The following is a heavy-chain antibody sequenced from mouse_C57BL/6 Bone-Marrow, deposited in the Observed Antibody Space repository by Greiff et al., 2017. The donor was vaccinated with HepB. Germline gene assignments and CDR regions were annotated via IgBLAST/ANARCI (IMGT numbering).Heavy chain of an antibody. CDR1: GFTFSSYG. D-gene: IGHD2-4*01. J-gene: IGHJ1*03. CDR3: ARRGYDYDPYWYFDV. Sequence: EVKLVESGGDLVKPGGSLKLSCAASGFTFSSYGMSWVRQTPDKRLEWVATISSGGSYTYYPDSVKGRFTISRDNAKNTLYLQMSRLKSEDTAMYYCARRGYDYDPYWYFDVWGTGTTVTVSS. V-gene: IGHV5-6*02. CDR2: ISSGGSYT.